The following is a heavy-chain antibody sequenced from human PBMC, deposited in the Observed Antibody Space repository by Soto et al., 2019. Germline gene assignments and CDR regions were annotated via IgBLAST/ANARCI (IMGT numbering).Heavy chain of an antibody. CDR3: ARKADSSGSYHEYFDY. V-gene: IGHV4-34*01. D-gene: IGHD3-22*01. Sequence: QVQLQQWGAGLLKPSETLSLNCAVYGGSFSGYYWGWIRQPPGKGLEWIGEINHSGSTNYNPSLKSRVTISVDTSKNQFSLKLSSVTAADTAAYYCARKADSSGSYHEYFDYWGQGTLVTVSS. CDR2: INHSGST. CDR1: GGSFSGYY. J-gene: IGHJ4*02.